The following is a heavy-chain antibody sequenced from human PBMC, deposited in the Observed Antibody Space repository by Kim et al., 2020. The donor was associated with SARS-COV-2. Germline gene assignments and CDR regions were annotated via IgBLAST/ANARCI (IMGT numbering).Heavy chain of an antibody. Sequence: GGSLRLSCAASGFTFSSYGMHWVRQAPGKGLEWVAVISYDGSNKYYADSVKGRFTISRDNSKNTLYLQMNSLRAEDTAVYYCRLTSWDFDYWGQGTLVTVSS. CDR1: GFTFSSYG. CDR3: RLTSWDFDY. V-gene: IGHV3-30*03. CDR2: ISYDGSNK. J-gene: IGHJ4*02. D-gene: IGHD5-12*01.